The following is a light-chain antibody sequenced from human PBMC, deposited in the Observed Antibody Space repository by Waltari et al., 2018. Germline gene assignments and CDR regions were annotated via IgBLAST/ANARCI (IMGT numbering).Light chain of an antibody. Sequence: QSALTQPRSVSGSPGQSVTISCAGTGSDVGDFNSVSWYQQHPGKAPKLVIFDASKRPSGVPAGFSGSKSGTSASLTVSGLQGADEADYYCCSYAGIWVFGGGTKLTVL. CDR1: GSDVGDFNS. J-gene: IGLJ3*02. CDR2: DAS. CDR3: CSYAGIWV. V-gene: IGLV2-11*01.